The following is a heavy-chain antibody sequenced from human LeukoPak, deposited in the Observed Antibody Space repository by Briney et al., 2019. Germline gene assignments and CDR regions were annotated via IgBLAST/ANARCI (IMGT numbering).Heavy chain of an antibody. D-gene: IGHD4-17*01. CDR1: GYTFIRYY. CDR3: ARGGYGDRIDY. J-gene: IGHJ4*02. V-gene: IGHV1-46*01. Sequence: ASVKVSCKASGYTFIRYYMHWVRQAPGQGLEWMGIINPSGGSTSSAQKFQGRATMTRDTSTSTVYMELSRLRSEDTAVYYCARGGYGDRIDYWGQGTLVSVSS. CDR2: INPSGGST.